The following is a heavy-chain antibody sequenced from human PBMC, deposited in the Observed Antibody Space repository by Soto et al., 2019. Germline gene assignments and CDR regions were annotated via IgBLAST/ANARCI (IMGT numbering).Heavy chain of an antibody. J-gene: IGHJ4*02. CDR3: VPLCRYCSTTTPS. D-gene: IGHD2-2*01. CDR1: GFTFSTYA. Sequence: PGGSLRLSCAASGFTFSTYAMSWVRQAPRKGLEWVSAISGNGGDYTYYADSVKGRFTISRGNSKNTLYLQMNSLRAEDTAVYYCVPLCRYCSTTTPSWGQGTLVTVSS. V-gene: IGHV3-23*01. CDR2: ISGNGGDYT.